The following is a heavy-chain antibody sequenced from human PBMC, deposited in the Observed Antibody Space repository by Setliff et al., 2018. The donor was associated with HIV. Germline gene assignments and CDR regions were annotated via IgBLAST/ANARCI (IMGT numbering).Heavy chain of an antibody. CDR1: NGSFSGYY. D-gene: IGHD5-18*01. CDR3: AAWGPRYSYAPYFFDS. CDR2: INHSGST. J-gene: IGHJ4*02. Sequence: KPSETLSLTCAVYNGSFSGYYWTWIRQPPGKGLEWIGEINHSGSTNYSPSLKSRVTISVDASRNQFSLRLSSVTAADTAVYYCAAWGPRYSYAPYFFDSWGQGTLVTV. V-gene: IGHV4-34*01.